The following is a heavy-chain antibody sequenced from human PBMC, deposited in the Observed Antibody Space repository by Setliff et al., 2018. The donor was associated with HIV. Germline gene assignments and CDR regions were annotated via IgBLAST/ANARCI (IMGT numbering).Heavy chain of an antibody. D-gene: IGHD3-22*01. CDR2: MHHSGST. CDR3: ARTPEDYDQYFFDR. V-gene: IGHV4-38-2*01. CDR1: GYSISSGYF. Sequence: PSETLSLTCVVSGYSISSGYFWGWIRQPPGEGLEWIGNMHHSGSTYYNPSLKSRVTMSVDTSKNQFSLKLTSVTAADTAVYYCARTPEDYDQYFFDRWGQGTLVTVSS. J-gene: IGHJ4*02.